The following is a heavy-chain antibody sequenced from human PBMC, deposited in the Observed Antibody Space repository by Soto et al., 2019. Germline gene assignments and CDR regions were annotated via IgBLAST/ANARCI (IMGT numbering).Heavy chain of an antibody. Sequence: AGRRLGNDRRSRTLTCTFSGFSLSTSGVGVGWIRQPPGKALEGLALIYWDDDKRYTPSLESRLTITKDTSKNQVVFTMTSVDPVDTATYYCAHITQAKGVRITQYYFDFWGQGTLVTVS. J-gene: IGHJ4*02. CDR1: GFSLSTSGVG. D-gene: IGHD3-10*01. V-gene: IGHV2-5*02. CDR2: IYWDDDK. CDR3: AHITQAKGVRITQYYFDF.